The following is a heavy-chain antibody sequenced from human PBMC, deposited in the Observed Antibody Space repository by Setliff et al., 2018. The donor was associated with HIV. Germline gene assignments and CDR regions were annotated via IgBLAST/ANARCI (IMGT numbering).Heavy chain of an antibody. V-gene: IGHV4-31*01. Sequence: KTSETLSLTCTVSGGSISSSSYYWNWFRQYPGKGLEWIEYIHYTGTTNQNPSLRSLITISLDTSKNQFSLKLTSVTAADTAVYYCARAPYVSGSFGWFDPWGQGTLVTVSS. CDR1: GGSISSSSYY. J-gene: IGHJ5*02. CDR2: IHYTGTT. D-gene: IGHD3-10*01. CDR3: ARAPYVSGSFGWFDP.